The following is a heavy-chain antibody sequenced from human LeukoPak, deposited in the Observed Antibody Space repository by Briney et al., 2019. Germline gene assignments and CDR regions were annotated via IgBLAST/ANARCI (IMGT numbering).Heavy chain of an antibody. Sequence: GGSLRLSCAASGFTFSSYWMSWVRQAPGKGLEWVANVKQDGSEKYYVDSVKGRFTISRDNAKNSLYLQMNSLRAEDTAVYYCARERGYCSSTSCYKSYYYYMDVWGKGTTVTVSS. CDR3: ARERGYCSSTSCYKSYYYYMDV. J-gene: IGHJ6*03. V-gene: IGHV3-7*01. CDR1: GFTFSSYW. CDR2: VKQDGSEK. D-gene: IGHD2-2*02.